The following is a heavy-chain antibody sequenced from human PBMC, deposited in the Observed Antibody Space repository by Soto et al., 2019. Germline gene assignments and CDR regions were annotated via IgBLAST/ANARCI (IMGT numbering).Heavy chain of an antibody. Sequence: SETLSLTCAVYGGSFSGYYWSWIRQPPGKGLEWIGEINHSGSTNYNPSLKSRVTISVDTSKNQFSLKLSSVTAADTAVYYCARGYYDSSGYYYYYYGMDVWGQGTTVT. CDR1: GGSFSGYY. J-gene: IGHJ6*02. V-gene: IGHV4-34*01. D-gene: IGHD3-22*01. CDR2: INHSGST. CDR3: ARGYYDSSGYYYYYYGMDV.